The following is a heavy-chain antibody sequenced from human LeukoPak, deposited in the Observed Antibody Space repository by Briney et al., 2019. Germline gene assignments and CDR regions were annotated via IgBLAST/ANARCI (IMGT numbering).Heavy chain of an antibody. Sequence: GASVKVSCKASGYTFTGYYMHWVRQAPGQGHEWMGWINPNSGGTNYAQKFQGRVTMTRDTSISTAYMELSRLRSDDTAVYYCARDGAEDLRFLEWLSKTHAFDIWGQGTMVTVSS. D-gene: IGHD3-3*01. CDR3: ARDGAEDLRFLEWLSKTHAFDI. CDR2: INPNSGGT. CDR1: GYTFTGYY. J-gene: IGHJ3*02. V-gene: IGHV1-2*02.